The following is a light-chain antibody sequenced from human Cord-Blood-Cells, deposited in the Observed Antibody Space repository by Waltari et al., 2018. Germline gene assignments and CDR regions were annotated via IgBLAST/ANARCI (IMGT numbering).Light chain of an antibody. CDR3: QQYYSTPT. Sequence: DIVMTQSPDSLAVSLGERATSNSKSSQSVLYISNNKNYLAWYQQKPGPPTKLLIYWSSPRESGVPDRFSGSWSGTDFTLTISSQQAEDVAVYYCQQYYSTPTFGQGTKVEIK. CDR2: WSS. V-gene: IGKV4-1*01. J-gene: IGKJ1*01. CDR1: QSVLYISNNKNY.